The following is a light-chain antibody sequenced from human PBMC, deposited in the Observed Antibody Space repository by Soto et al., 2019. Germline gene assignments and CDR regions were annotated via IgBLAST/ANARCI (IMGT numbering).Light chain of an antibody. CDR3: QQYNSYSPYT. J-gene: IGKJ2*01. CDR1: QNIGRW. V-gene: IGKV1-5*01. Sequence: DIQMTESPSSLSASVGDRVTITCRACQNIGRWLAWYQRKPGKAPDLLISDASSLESGVPSRFSGSGSGTEFSLTISSLQPDDVATYYCQQYNSYSPYTFGQGTKVDIK. CDR2: DAS.